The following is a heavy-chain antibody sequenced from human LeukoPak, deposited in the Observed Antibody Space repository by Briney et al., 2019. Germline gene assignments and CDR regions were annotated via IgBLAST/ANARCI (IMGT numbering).Heavy chain of an antibody. D-gene: IGHD1-1*01. CDR3: ARGDDHYGMDV. CDR2: INHSGST. J-gene: IGHJ6*02. V-gene: IGHV4-34*01. Sequence: SETLSLTCAVYGGPFSGYYWSWIRQPPGKGLEWIGEINHSGSTNYNPSLKSRVTISVDTSKNQFSLKLSSVTAADTAVYYCARGDDHYGMDVWGQGTTVTVSS. CDR1: GGPFSGYY.